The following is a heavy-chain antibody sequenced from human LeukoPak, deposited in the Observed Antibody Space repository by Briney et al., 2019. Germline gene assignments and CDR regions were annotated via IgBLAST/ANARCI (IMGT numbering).Heavy chain of an antibody. J-gene: IGHJ3*02. V-gene: IGHV4-34*01. CDR1: GGSFSGYY. Sequence: SETLSLTCAVYGGSFSGYYWSWIRQPPGKGLEWIGEINHSGSTNYNPSLKSRVTISVDTSKNQFSLKLSSVTAADTAVYYCASEDLWSGYHHDAFDIWGQGTMVTVSS. CDR2: INHSGST. CDR3: ASEDLWSGYHHDAFDI. D-gene: IGHD3-3*01.